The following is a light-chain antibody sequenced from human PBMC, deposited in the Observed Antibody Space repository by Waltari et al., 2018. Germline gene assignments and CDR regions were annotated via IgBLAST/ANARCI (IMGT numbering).Light chain of an antibody. Sequence: DIQMTQSPFSLSASVGDRVTITCRASQSISSYLNWYQQKPGKAPKLLIYAASSLQSGIPSRFSGSGSGRDFTLSISSLQPEDFATYYCQQSYRTPPYTFGQGTKVEIK. CDR3: QQSYRTPPYT. J-gene: IGKJ2*01. CDR1: QSISSY. CDR2: AAS. V-gene: IGKV1-39*01.